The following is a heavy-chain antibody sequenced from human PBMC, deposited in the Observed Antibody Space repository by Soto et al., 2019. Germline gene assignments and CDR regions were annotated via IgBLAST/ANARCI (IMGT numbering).Heavy chain of an antibody. J-gene: IGHJ6*02. D-gene: IGHD4-4*01. CDR2: INHSGST. CDR1: GGSFSGYY. V-gene: IGHV4-34*01. Sequence: QVQLQQWGAGLLKPSETLSLTCAVYGGSFSGYYWSWIRQPPGKGLEWIGEINHSGSTNYNQSLKSRVTIAVDTSKNQFSLKLSSVTAADTAVYYCATGSTVRIGYYYGMDVWGQGTTVTVSS. CDR3: ATGSTVRIGYYYGMDV.